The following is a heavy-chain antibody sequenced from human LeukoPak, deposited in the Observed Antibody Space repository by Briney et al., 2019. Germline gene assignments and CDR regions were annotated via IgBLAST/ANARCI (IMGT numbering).Heavy chain of an antibody. CDR3: AKHASWFDP. CDR2: MYYNGNP. J-gene: IGHJ5*02. CDR1: GDSISRTTFY. Sequence: SETLSLTCTVSGDSISRTTFYWGWIRQPPGKGLEWIGSMYYNGNPYYKPSLKSRVTMSIDLSKNQFSLNLTSVTAADTAIYYCAKHASWFDPWGQGTLVTVSS. V-gene: IGHV4-39*01.